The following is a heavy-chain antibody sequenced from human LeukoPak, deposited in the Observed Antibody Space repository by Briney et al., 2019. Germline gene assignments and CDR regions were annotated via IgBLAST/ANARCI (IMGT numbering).Heavy chain of an antibody. CDR3: AKDRGDYTNWFDP. Sequence: PGGSLRLSCAASGFTFSSYGMHWVRQAPGKGLEWVAFIRYDGSNKYYADSVKGRFTISRDNSKNTLYLQMNSLRAEDTAVYFCAKDRGDYTNWFDPWGQGKLVTVSS. CDR2: IRYDGSNK. V-gene: IGHV3-30*02. D-gene: IGHD4-17*01. J-gene: IGHJ5*02. CDR1: GFTFSSYG.